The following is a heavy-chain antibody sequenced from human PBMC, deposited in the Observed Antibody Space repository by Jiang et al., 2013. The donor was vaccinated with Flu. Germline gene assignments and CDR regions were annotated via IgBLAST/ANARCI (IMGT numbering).Heavy chain of an antibody. CDR1: GGSISSGSYY. V-gene: IGHV4-61*02. CDR2: IYTSGST. Sequence: GPGLVKPSQTLSLTCTVSGGSISSGSYYWSWIRQPAGKGLEWIGRIYTSGSTNYNPSLKSRVTISVDTSKNQFSLKLSSVTAADTAVYYCARDQREYSGYDFYYGMDVWGPRGPRSPSPQ. J-gene: IGHJ6*01. D-gene: IGHD5-12*01. CDR3: ARDQREYSGYDFYYGMDV.